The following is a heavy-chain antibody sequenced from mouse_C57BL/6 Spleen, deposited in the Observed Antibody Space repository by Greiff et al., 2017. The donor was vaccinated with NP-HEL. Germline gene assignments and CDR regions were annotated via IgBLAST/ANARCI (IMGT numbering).Heavy chain of an antibody. Sequence: VQLQQSGAELVRPGASVTLSCKASGYTFTDYEMHWVKQTPVHGLEWIGAIDPETGGTAYNQKFKGKAILTADKSSSTAYMELRSLTSEDSAVYYCTRGGWLPSYAMDYWGQGTSVTVSS. D-gene: IGHD2-3*01. V-gene: IGHV1-15*01. CDR1: GYTFTDYE. J-gene: IGHJ4*01. CDR3: TRGGWLPSYAMDY. CDR2: IDPETGGT.